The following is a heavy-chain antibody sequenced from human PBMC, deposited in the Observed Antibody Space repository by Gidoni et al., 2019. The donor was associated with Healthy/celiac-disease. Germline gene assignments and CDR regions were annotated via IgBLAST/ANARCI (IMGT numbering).Heavy chain of an antibody. J-gene: IGHJ4*02. V-gene: IGHV3-33*01. CDR2: IWYDGSNK. D-gene: IGHD6-6*01. CDR1: GFTFSSYG. Sequence: QVQLVESGGGVVQPGRSLRLSCAASGFTFSSYGMHWVRQAPGKGLEWVAVIWYDGSNKYYADSVKGRFTISRDNSKNTLYLQMNSLRAEDTAVYYCARDHRRDPAARRLYYFDYWGQGTLVTVSS. CDR3: ARDHRRDPAARRLYYFDY.